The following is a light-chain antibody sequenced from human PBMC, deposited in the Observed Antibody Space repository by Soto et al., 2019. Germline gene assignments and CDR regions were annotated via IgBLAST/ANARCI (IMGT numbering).Light chain of an antibody. CDR3: QQRFKWPLT. CDR2: DTS. CDR1: QSVHTF. V-gene: IGKV3-11*01. J-gene: IGKJ4*01. Sequence: EIVLTQSPGTLSLSPGRRATLSCRASQSVHTFLAWYQQKPGQSPRLLISDTSHRATGIPARFSGSGSGTDFTLTISSLEPEDFAVYYWQQRFKWPLTFGGRTMVEIK.